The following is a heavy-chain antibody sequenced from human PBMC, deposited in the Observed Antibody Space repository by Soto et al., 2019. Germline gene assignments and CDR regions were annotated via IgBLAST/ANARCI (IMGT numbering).Heavy chain of an antibody. V-gene: IGHV5-51*01. J-gene: IGHJ4*02. CDR1: GYSFTTYW. Sequence: GESLKISCKGSGYSFTTYWIGWVRQMPGEGLEWMGIIYIGDSDTRYSPSFQGQVTISADKSISTAYLQWSSLGASDSAIYYCARAKTGKTHPYHFDFWGQGTPVTVSS. CDR3: ARAKTGKTHPYHFDF. D-gene: IGHD7-27*01. CDR2: IYIGDSDT.